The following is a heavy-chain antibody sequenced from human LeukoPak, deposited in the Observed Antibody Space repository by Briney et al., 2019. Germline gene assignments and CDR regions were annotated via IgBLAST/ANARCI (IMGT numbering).Heavy chain of an antibody. Sequence: ASVKVSCKASAYALTSYYMHWVRQAPGQGLEWMGILNPSGSSTTYAQNFQGRVTMTRDTSTSTVYMELSSLRSEDTAVYYCARAGRPDAFDIWGQGTMVTVSS. CDR1: AYALTSYY. J-gene: IGHJ3*02. CDR2: LNPSGSST. CDR3: ARAGRPDAFDI. V-gene: IGHV1-46*01.